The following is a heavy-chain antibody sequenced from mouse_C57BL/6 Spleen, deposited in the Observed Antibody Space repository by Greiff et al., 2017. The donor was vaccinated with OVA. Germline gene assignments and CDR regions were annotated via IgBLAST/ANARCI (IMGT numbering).Heavy chain of an antibody. CDR3: ARIHGNYVPDWYFDV. CDR2: IDPSDSET. J-gene: IGHJ1*03. CDR1: GYTFTSYW. V-gene: IGHV1-52*01. Sequence: QVQLQQPGAELVRPGSSVKLSCKASGYTFTSYWMHWVKQRPIQGLEWIGNIDPSDSETHYNQKFKDKATLTVEKSSSTAYMQLSSLTSEDSAVYYCARIHGNYVPDWYFDVWGTGTTVTVSS. D-gene: IGHD2-1*01.